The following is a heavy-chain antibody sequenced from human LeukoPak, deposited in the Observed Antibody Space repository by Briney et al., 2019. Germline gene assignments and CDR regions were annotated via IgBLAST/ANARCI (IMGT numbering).Heavy chain of an antibody. Sequence: PSETLSLTCAVSGYSISSGYYWGWIRQPPGKGLEWIGSIYHSGSTYYNPSLKSRVTISVDTSKNQFSLKLGSVTAADTAVYYCARRSITMIVVEGYFDYWGQGTLVTVSS. CDR2: IYHSGST. J-gene: IGHJ4*02. V-gene: IGHV4-38-2*01. D-gene: IGHD3-22*01. CDR1: GYSISSGYY. CDR3: ARRSITMIVVEGYFDY.